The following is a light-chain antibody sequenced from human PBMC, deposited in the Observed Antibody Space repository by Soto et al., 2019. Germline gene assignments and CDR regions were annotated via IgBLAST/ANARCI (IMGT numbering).Light chain of an antibody. Sequence: QSALAQPPSASGSPGQSVTISCTGTSSDVGGYNYVSWYQQDPGKAPKVMIYEVSKRPSGVPDRFSGSKSGNTASLAVSGLQAEDEADYYCSSYAGSNNYVFGTGTKVTV. CDR2: EVS. CDR3: SSYAGSNNYV. CDR1: SSDVGGYNY. J-gene: IGLJ1*01. V-gene: IGLV2-8*01.